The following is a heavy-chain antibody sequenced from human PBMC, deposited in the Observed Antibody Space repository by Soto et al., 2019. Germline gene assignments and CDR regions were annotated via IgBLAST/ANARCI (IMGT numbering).Heavy chain of an antibody. D-gene: IGHD2-15*01. CDR3: ANKHDVVVVVAATPAERAEYFQH. J-gene: IGHJ1*01. CDR2: ISGSGGST. V-gene: IGHV3-23*01. CDR1: GFTFSSYA. Sequence: GGSLRLSCAASGFTFSSYAMSWVRQAPGKGLEWVSAISGSGGSTYYADSGKGRFTISRENSKNMLYLQMNSLRAEDTDVYYCANKHDVVVVVAATPAERAEYFQHWGQGTLVTVSS.